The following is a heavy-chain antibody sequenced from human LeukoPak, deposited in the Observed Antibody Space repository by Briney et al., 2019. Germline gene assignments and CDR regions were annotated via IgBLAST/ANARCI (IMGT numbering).Heavy chain of an antibody. V-gene: IGHV1-2*02. Sequence: GASVKVSCTASGYTFTGYYMHWVRQAPGQGLEWMGWINPNSGGTNYAQKFQGRVTMTRDTSISTAYMELSRLRSDDTAVYYCARDNSVGDNAWWFDPWGQGTLVTVSS. CDR2: INPNSGGT. D-gene: IGHD1-26*01. CDR1: GYTFTGYY. J-gene: IGHJ5*02. CDR3: ARDNSVGDNAWWFDP.